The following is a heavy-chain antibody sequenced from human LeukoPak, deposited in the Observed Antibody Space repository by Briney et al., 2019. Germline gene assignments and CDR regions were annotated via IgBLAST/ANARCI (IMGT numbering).Heavy chain of an antibody. J-gene: IGHJ4*02. Sequence: GGSLRLSCAASGFTFSSYAMSWVRQAPGKGLEWVSAISGSGGSTYYADSVKGRFTISRDNAKSSLYLQMNSLRDEDTAVYYCARGLYGDYVGVDYWGQGALVTVSS. D-gene: IGHD4-17*01. CDR1: GFTFSSYA. V-gene: IGHV3-23*01. CDR2: ISGSGGST. CDR3: ARGLYGDYVGVDY.